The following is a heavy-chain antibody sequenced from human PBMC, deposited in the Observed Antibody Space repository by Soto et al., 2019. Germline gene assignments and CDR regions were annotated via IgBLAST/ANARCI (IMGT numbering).Heavy chain of an antibody. D-gene: IGHD5-12*01. Sequence: GGSLRLSCAASGFTFSSYSMNWVRQAPGKGLEWVSSISSSSSYIYYADSVKGRFTISRDNAKNSLYLQMNSLRAEDTAVYYCVKGRSGYDFDYWGQGTLVTVSS. CDR1: GFTFSSYS. J-gene: IGHJ4*02. CDR3: VKGRSGYDFDY. V-gene: IGHV3-21*04. CDR2: ISSSSSYI.